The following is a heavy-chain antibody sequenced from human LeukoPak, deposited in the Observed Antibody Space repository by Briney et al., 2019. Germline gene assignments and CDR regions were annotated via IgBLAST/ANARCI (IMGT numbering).Heavy chain of an antibody. CDR2: IKQDGSEK. Sequence: GSLRLSCAASGFTFSTYWMSWVRQAPGKGLEWVANIKQDGSEKYYVDSVKGRFTISRDNAKKSLSLQMNSLRAEDTAVYYCASRAHFWSGPGGWGQGTLVTVSS. D-gene: IGHD3-3*02. CDR3: ASRAHFWSGPGG. CDR1: GFTFSTYW. J-gene: IGHJ4*02. V-gene: IGHV3-7*01.